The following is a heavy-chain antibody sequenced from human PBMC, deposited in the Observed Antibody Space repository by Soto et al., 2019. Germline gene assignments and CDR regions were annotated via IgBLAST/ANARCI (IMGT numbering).Heavy chain of an antibody. J-gene: IGHJ4*02. D-gene: IGHD6-13*01. CDR2: ISSSSGYI. Sequence: EVQLVESGGGLVKPGGSLRLSCAASGFTFSSYSMNWVRQAPGKGLEWVSSISSSSGYIYYADSVKGRFTISRDNAKNSLYLQMDSMRAEDTAVYYCARTRPGIAAFWGQGTQVTVSS. CDR1: GFTFSSYS. CDR3: ARTRPGIAAF. V-gene: IGHV3-21*01.